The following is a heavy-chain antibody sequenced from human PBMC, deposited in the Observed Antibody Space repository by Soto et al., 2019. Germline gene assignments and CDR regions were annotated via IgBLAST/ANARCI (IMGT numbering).Heavy chain of an antibody. CDR1: GFTFSTYA. CDR2: ISDNGGRT. D-gene: IGHD6-19*01. J-gene: IGHJ4*02. CDR3: ARESSAWYYFDY. Sequence: GGSLRLSCAASGFTFSTYAMTWVRQAPGKGLESVSGISDNGGRTYYADSVKGRFTISRDNSKNTLYLQMNSLRAEDTAVYYCARESSAWYYFDYWGQGTLVTVSS. V-gene: IGHV3-23*01.